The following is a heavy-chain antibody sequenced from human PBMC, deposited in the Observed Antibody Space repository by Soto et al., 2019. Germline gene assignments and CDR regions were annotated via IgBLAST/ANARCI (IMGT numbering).Heavy chain of an antibody. V-gene: IGHV4-39*01. D-gene: IGHD2-2*01. J-gene: IGHJ5*02. Sequence: SETLSLTCTVSGGSISSSSYYWGWIRQPPGKGLEWIGSIYYSGSTYYNPSLKSRVTISVDTSKNQFSLKLSSVTAADTAVYYCARQTGQLLPAPNNWFNPWGQGTLVTVSS. CDR3: ARQTGQLLPAPNNWFNP. CDR2: IYYSGST. CDR1: GGSISSSSYY.